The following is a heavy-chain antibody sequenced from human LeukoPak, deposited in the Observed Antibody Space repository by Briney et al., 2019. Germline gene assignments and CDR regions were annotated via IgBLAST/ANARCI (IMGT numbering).Heavy chain of an antibody. V-gene: IGHV1-24*01. D-gene: IGHD2-15*01. Sequence: ASQKISCKVSGYTLTELSMHWVRQTPGKRLVRMGGFEPEDGETIYAQKFQGRVTMTEDTSTDTAYMELSSLRSEDTAVYYCAVVAATPSYYYYYMDVWGKGTTVTVSS. J-gene: IGHJ6*03. CDR3: AVVAATPSYYYYYMDV. CDR1: GYTLTELS. CDR2: FEPEDGET.